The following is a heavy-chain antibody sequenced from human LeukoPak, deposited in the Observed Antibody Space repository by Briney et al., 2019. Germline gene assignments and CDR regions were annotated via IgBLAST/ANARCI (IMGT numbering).Heavy chain of an antibody. Sequence: SETLSLTCAVYGGSFSGYYWSWIRQPPGKGLEWIGEINRSGSTNYNPSLKSRVTISVDTSKNQFSLKLSSVTAADTAVHYCARYPPHYYYGMDVWGQGTTVTVSS. CDR1: GGSFSGYY. J-gene: IGHJ6*02. CDR3: ARYPPHYYYGMDV. V-gene: IGHV4-34*01. CDR2: INRSGST.